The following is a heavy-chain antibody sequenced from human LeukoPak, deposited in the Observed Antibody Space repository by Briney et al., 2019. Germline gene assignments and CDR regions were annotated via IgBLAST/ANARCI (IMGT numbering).Heavy chain of an antibody. CDR2: FDPEDGET. J-gene: IGHJ6*02. CDR1: GYTLTELS. CDR3: ATDAPPYYYYGMDV. V-gene: IGHV1-24*01. Sequence: ASVKVSCKVSGYTLTELSMHWVRQAPGKGLEWMGGFDPEDGETIYAQKFQGRVTMTEDTSTDTAYMELSSLRSEDTAVYYCATDAPPYYYYGMDVWGQGTTVTVSS.